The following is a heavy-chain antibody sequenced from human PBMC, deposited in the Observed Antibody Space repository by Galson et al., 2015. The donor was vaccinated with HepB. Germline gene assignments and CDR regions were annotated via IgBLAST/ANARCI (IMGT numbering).Heavy chain of an antibody. V-gene: IGHV3-30-3*01. CDR2: ISYDGSNK. CDR1: GFTFSSYA. Sequence: LRLSCAASGFTFSSYAMHWVRQAPGKGLEWVAVISYDGSNKYYADSVKGRFTISRDDSKNTLYLQMNSLRAEDTAVYYCAREAVTTPYYDILTGPNYYYYGMDVWGQGTTVTVSS. D-gene: IGHD3-9*01. CDR3: AREAVTTPYYDILTGPNYYYYGMDV. J-gene: IGHJ6*02.